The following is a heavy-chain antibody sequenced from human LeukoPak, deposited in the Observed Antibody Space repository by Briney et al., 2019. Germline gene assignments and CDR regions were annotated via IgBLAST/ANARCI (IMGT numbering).Heavy chain of an antibody. CDR2: RNPNSGNT. J-gene: IGHJ4*02. CDR1: GYTFTSYD. V-gene: IGHV1-8*01. Sequence: ASVKVSCKASGYTFTSYDINWVRQATGQGLEWMGWRNPNSGNTGYAQKFQGRVTMTRNTSISTAYMELSSLRSGDTAVYYCARARGIAVAGRGLGYWGQGTLVTVSS. CDR3: ARARGIAVAGRGLGY. D-gene: IGHD6-19*01.